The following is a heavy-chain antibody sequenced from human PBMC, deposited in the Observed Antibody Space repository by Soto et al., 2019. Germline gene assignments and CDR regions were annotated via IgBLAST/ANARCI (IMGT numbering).Heavy chain of an antibody. D-gene: IGHD3-3*01. Sequence: SETLSLTCTVSGGSISSGGYYWSWIRQHPGKGLEWIGYIYYSGSTYYNPSLKSRVTISVDTSKNQFSLKLSSVTAADTAVYYCARGRYDFWSGYLLEDYYYGMDVWGQGTTVTVSS. V-gene: IGHV4-31*03. CDR2: IYYSGST. J-gene: IGHJ6*02. CDR3: ARGRYDFWSGYLLEDYYYGMDV. CDR1: GGSISSGGYY.